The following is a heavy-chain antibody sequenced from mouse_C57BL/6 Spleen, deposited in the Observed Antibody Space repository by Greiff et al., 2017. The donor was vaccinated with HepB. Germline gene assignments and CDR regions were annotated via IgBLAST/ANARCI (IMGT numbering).Heavy chain of an antibody. V-gene: IGHV1-55*01. Sequence: VQLQQSGAELVKPGASVKMSCKASGYTFTSYWITWVKQRPGQGLEWIGDIYPGSGSTNYNEKFKSKATLTVDTSSSTAYMQLSSLTSEDSAVYYCARSGLYAMDYWGQRTSVTVSS. CDR3: ARSGLYAMDY. CDR1: GYTFTSYW. D-gene: IGHD3-1*01. J-gene: IGHJ4*01. CDR2: IYPGSGST.